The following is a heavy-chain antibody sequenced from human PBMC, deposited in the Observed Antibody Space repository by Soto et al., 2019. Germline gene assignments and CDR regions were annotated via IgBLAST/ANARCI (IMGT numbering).Heavy chain of an antibody. CDR1: GFTFSSYA. CDR3: AKVLRYSSSWLGSYYYGMDV. D-gene: IGHD6-13*01. Sequence: HPGGSLRLSCAASGFTFSSYAMSWVRQAPGKGLEWVSAISGSGGSTYYADSVKGRFTISRDNSKNTLYLQMNSLRAEDTAVYYCAKVLRYSSSWLGSYYYGMDVWGQGTTVTVSS. V-gene: IGHV3-23*01. J-gene: IGHJ6*02. CDR2: ISGSGGST.